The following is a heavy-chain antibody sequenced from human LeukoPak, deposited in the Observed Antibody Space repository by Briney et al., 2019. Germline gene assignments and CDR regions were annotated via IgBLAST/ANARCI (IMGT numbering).Heavy chain of an antibody. CDR3: ARVLADYYDSSGIDY. Sequence: GGSLRLSCAASGFTFSSFSMNWVRHAPGQGLEWDSSIISSSSYIYYADSVKGRFTISRDNAKNSLYLQMNSLRAEDTAVYYCARVLADYYDSSGIDYWGQGTLVTVSS. V-gene: IGHV3-21*01. J-gene: IGHJ4*02. CDR2: IISSSSYI. CDR1: GFTFSSFS. D-gene: IGHD3-22*01.